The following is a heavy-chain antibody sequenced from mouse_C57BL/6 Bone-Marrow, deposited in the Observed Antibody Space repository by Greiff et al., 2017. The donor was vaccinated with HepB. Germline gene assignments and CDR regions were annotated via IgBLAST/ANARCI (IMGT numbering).Heavy chain of an antibody. J-gene: IGHJ3*01. D-gene: IGHD1-1*01. CDR1: GFTFSDYG. V-gene: IGHV5-15*01. Sequence: EVKLVESGGGLVQPGGSLKLSCAASGFTFSDYGMAWVRQAPRKGPEWVAFISNLAYSIYYADTVTGRFTISRENAKNTLYLEMSSLRSEDTAMYYCARSWYYGSSPWFAYWGQGTLVTVSA. CDR3: ARSWYYGSSPWFAY. CDR2: ISNLAYSI.